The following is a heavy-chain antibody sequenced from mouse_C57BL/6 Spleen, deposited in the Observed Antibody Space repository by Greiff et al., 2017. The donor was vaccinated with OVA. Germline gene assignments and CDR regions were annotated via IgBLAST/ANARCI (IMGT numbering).Heavy chain of an antibody. Sequence: VQLQQSGAELVKPGASVKLSCKASGYTFTSYWMHWVKQRPGQGLEWIGMIHPNSGSTNYTEKFKSKATLTVDKSSSTAYMQLSSLTSEDAAVYYCARKCGSSPEAMDYWGQGTSVTVSS. CDR3: ARKCGSSPEAMDY. CDR2: IHPNSGST. D-gene: IGHD1-1*01. V-gene: IGHV1-64*01. CDR1: GYTFTSYW. J-gene: IGHJ4*01.